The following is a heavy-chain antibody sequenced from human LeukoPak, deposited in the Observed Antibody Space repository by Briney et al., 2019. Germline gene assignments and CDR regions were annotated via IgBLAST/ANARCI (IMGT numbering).Heavy chain of an antibody. CDR1: GFTFSSYG. J-gene: IGHJ3*02. CDR2: IRYDGSNK. D-gene: IGHD3-10*02. V-gene: IGHV3-30*02. CDR3: AKFFTGEYVRAFDI. Sequence: GGSLRLSCAASGFTFSSYGMHWVRQAPGKGLEWVAFIRYDGSNKYYADSVKGRFTISRDNSKNTLYLQMNSLRAEDTAVYYCAKFFTGEYVRAFDIWGQGTMVTVSS.